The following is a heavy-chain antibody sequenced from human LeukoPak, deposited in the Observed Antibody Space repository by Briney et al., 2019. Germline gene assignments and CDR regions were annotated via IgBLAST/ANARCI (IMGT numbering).Heavy chain of an antibody. V-gene: IGHV3-23*01. D-gene: IGHD1-26*01. CDR2: ISGSGGST. CDR3: TRDPILGAPDYFDY. Sequence: GGSLRLSCAASGFTFSIYAMSWVRQAPGKGLEWVSAISGSGGSTYHADSVKGRFTISRDNSKNTMYLQMNNLREEDTAVYYCTRDPILGAPDYFDYWGQGTLVTVSS. CDR1: GFTFSIYA. J-gene: IGHJ4*02.